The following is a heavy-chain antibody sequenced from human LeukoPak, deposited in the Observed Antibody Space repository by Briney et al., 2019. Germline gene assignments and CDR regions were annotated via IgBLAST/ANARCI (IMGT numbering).Heavy chain of an antibody. CDR1: GFTFSSYG. J-gene: IGHJ3*02. Sequence: GGSLRLSCAASGFTFSSYGMSWVRQAPGKGLEWVSAISGSGGSTYYADSVKGRFTISRDNSKNTLYLQMNSLRAEDTAVYYCAKMDVQYQLPSGAFDIWGQGTMVTVSS. CDR3: AKMDVQYQLPSGAFDI. CDR2: ISGSGGST. V-gene: IGHV3-23*01. D-gene: IGHD2-2*01.